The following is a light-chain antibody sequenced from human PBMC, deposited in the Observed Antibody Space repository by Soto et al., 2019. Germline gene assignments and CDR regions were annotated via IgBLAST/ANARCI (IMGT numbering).Light chain of an antibody. V-gene: IGKV3-15*01. CDR2: GAS. CDR1: QSVSSN. Sequence: EIVMTQSPATLSVSPGERATLSCRASQSVSSNLAWYQQKPGQAPRLLIYGASTRATDIPARFSGSGSGTAFTLTISILQSEDFAVYYCQQYNKWPLTFGPGTKVDIK. CDR3: QQYNKWPLT. J-gene: IGKJ3*01.